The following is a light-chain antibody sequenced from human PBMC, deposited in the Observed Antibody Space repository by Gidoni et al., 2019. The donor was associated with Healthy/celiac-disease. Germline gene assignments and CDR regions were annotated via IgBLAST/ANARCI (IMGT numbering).Light chain of an antibody. CDR2: AAS. V-gene: IGKV1-39*01. J-gene: IGKJ1*01. CDR1: QSISSY. CDR3: QQSYSTLGT. Sequence: DIQMTQSPSSLSASVGDRVTITCRASQSISSYLNWYQQKPGKAHKLLIYAASSLQSGVPSRFSGSGSGTELTLNISSLQPEDFATYYCQQSYSTLGTFGQGTKVEIK.